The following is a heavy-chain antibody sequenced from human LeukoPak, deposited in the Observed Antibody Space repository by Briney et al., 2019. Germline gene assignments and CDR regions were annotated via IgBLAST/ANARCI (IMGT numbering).Heavy chain of an antibody. D-gene: IGHD6-13*01. CDR3: VRHGLGSSGFGFDY. CDR1: GYIFTTYW. J-gene: IGHJ4*02. CDR2: IYPGESDP. Sequence: PGESRKISCKGSGYIFTTYWIGWVRQMPGKGLEWMGIIYPGESDPRYSPSFQGQVTISADKSISTAYLQWSSLKASDSAMYYCVRHGLGSSGFGFDYWGQGTPVSVSS. V-gene: IGHV5-51*01.